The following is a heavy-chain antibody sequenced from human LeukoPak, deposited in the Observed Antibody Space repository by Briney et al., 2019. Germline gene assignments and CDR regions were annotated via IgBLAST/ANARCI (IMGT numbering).Heavy chain of an antibody. Sequence: ASVKVSCKASVFTFTGYYIHWVRQAPGQGLEWMGYINPHSGGTNSPQKFQGRVTMTTDTSISAAYMELSSLIYDDTAIYYCVREGNELLSKNFDYWGQGTLVTVSS. CDR2: INPHSGGT. V-gene: IGHV1-2*02. J-gene: IGHJ4*02. CDR3: VREGNELLSKNFDY. D-gene: IGHD2-21*02. CDR1: VFTFTGYY.